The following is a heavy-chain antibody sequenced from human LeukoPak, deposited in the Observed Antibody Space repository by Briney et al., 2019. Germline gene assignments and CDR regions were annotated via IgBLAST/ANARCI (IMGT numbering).Heavy chain of an antibody. V-gene: IGHV4-38-2*01. CDR1: DYSISSGYY. CDR2: IYHSGSA. CDR3: ARAGWLWFGTKTHSSVSAYFDY. D-gene: IGHD3-16*01. J-gene: IGHJ4*02. Sequence: SETLSLTXAVSDYSISSGYYWGWIRQPPGKGLEWIGSIYHSGSAYYNPSLKSRVTISVDTSKNQFSLKLSSVTAADTAVYYCARAGWLWFGTKTHSSVSAYFDYWGQGTLVTVSS.